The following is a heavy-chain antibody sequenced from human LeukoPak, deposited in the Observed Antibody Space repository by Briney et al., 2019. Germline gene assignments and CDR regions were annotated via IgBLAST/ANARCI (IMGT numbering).Heavy chain of an antibody. CDR2: ILYEGGTQ. J-gene: IGHJ4*02. Sequence: GGSLRLSCAASGVTLSPYGMHWVRQAPGKGLEWVAVILYEGGTQHYADSVKGRFTISRDNSKNTLYLQMNSLRAEDTAVYYCARDPRDEYSYDSSSWYYFDYWGQGTLVTVSS. CDR1: GVTLSPYG. D-gene: IGHD6-13*01. CDR3: ARDPRDEYSYDSSSWYYFDY. V-gene: IGHV3-30*03.